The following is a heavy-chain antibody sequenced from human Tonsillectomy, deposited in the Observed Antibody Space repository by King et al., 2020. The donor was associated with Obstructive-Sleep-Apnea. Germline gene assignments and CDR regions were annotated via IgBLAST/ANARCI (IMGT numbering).Heavy chain of an antibody. Sequence: VQLVESGGGVVQPGTSLRLSCAASGFSFSTRDIHWVRQAPGKGLEWVALISWNETDKYYADSVQGRLTISRDNSKNTLYLEMNGLRAEDTAAYYCAKGEWSSRSIDYWGQGTLVTVSS. CDR2: ISWNETDK. CDR1: GFSFSTRD. J-gene: IGHJ4*02. CDR3: AKGEWSSRSIDY. V-gene: IGHV3-30*18. D-gene: IGHD6-13*01.